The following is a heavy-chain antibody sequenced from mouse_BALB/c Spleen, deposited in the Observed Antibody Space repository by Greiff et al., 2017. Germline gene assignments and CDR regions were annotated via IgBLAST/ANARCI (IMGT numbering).Heavy chain of an antibody. J-gene: IGHJ1*01. Sequence: EVKVVESGGDLVKPGGSLKLSCAASGFTFSSYGMSWVRQTPDKRLEWVATISSGGSYPYYPDSVKGRFTISRDNAKNTLYLQMSSLKSEDTAMYYCASHYGYEDVWGAGTTVTVSS. D-gene: IGHD2-2*01. CDR2: ISSGGSYP. CDR1: GFTFSSYG. CDR3: ASHYGYEDV. V-gene: IGHV5-6*01.